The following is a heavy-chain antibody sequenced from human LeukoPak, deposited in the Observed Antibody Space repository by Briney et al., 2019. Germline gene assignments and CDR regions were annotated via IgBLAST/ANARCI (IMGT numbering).Heavy chain of an antibody. Sequence: ASVKVSCKASGYTFTGYYMPWVRQAPGPGLEWMGRINPNSGGTNYAQKFQGRVTMTRDTSISTAYMEPSRLRSDDTAVYYCATGTYYYDSSGYYPDYFDYWGQGTLVTVSS. CDR2: INPNSGGT. D-gene: IGHD3-22*01. CDR3: ATGTYYYDSSGYYPDYFDY. V-gene: IGHV1-2*06. CDR1: GYTFTGYY. J-gene: IGHJ4*02.